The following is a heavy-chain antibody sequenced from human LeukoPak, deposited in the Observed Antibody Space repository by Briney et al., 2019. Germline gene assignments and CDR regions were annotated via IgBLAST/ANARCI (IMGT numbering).Heavy chain of an antibody. D-gene: IGHD5-18*01. CDR1: GGSISSYY. V-gene: IGHV4-59*01. CDR2: IYYSGST. CDR3: ARVYPDTAMVGIDP. J-gene: IGHJ5*02. Sequence: SETLSLTCTVSGGSISSYYWSWIRQPPGKGLEWIWYIYYSGSTNYNPSLKSRVTISVDTAKNQFSLKLSSVTAADTAVYYCARVYPDTAMVGIDPWGQGTLVTVSS.